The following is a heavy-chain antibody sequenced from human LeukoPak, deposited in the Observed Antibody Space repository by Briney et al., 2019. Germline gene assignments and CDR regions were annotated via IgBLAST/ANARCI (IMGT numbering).Heavy chain of an antibody. J-gene: IGHJ6*03. CDR1: GGTFSSYA. CDR3: AREGDCSSTSCHAKYYYYMDV. D-gene: IGHD2-2*01. CDR2: IIPIFGTA. Sequence: GASVKVSCKASGGTFSSYAISWVRQAPGQGLEWMGGIIPIFGTANYAQKFQGRVTITTDESTSTAYMELSSLRSEDTAVYYCAREGDCSSTSCHAKYYYYMDVWGKGTTVTVSS. V-gene: IGHV1-69*05.